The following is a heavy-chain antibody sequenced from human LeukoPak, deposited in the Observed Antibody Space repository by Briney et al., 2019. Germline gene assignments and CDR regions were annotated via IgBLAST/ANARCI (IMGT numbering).Heavy chain of an antibody. Sequence: PGGSLRLSCAASGFTFSSYWMHWVRQAPGKGLEWVSAISGSGGSTYYADSVKGRFTISRDNSKNTLYLQMNSLRAEDTAVYYCAKNVLRYFDWLGPFDYWGQGTLVTVSS. CDR3: AKNVLRYFDWLGPFDY. J-gene: IGHJ4*02. V-gene: IGHV3-23*01. CDR1: GFTFSSYW. CDR2: ISGSGGST. D-gene: IGHD3-9*01.